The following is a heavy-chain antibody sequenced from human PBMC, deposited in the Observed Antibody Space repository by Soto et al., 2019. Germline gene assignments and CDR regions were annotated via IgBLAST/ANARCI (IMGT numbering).Heavy chain of an antibody. CDR2: FFIGGNT. Sequence: SETLSLSCTVSGGSISSTTYYWGWMRQPPGKGLEWIASFFIGGNTYYNPSLKSRVTISVDTSKNQFSLKLSSVTAADTAVYYCVRLGDYDILTGYFFDYWAQGTLVTVS. V-gene: IGHV4-39*01. J-gene: IGHJ4*02. CDR1: GGSISSTTYY. CDR3: VRLGDYDILTGYFFDY. D-gene: IGHD3-9*01.